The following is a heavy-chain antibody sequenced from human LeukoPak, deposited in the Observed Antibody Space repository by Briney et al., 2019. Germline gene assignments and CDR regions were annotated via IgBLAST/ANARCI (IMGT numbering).Heavy chain of an antibody. CDR1: GFTFSDYY. V-gene: IGHV3-11*04. J-gene: IGHJ4*02. Sequence: GGSLTLSCAVSGFTFSDYYMSWIRQAPGKGLEWVSYISSSGSTIYYADFLRPLFTVSRDNQKHSLYLQRNSLRAEDTAVYYCAILVRDTRATGRGFGYWGQGTLVTVSS. CDR3: AILVRDTRATGRGFGY. CDR2: ISSSGSTI. D-gene: IGHD3-10*01.